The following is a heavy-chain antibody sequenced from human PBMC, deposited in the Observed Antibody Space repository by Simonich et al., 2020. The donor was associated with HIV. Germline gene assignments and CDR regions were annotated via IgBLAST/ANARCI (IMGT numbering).Heavy chain of an antibody. CDR2: IRRDGSST. CDR1: GFTFSSYG. J-gene: IGHJ5*02. CDR3: ARASGFDP. V-gene: IGHV3-74*01. Sequence: EVQLVESGGALVQPGGSLRLSCAASGFTFSSYGMHWVRQAPGKGLGWVPRIRRDGSSTSYADSVKGRFTIYRDNAKNTLYLQMNSLRAEDTGVYYCARASGFDPWGQGTLVTVSS.